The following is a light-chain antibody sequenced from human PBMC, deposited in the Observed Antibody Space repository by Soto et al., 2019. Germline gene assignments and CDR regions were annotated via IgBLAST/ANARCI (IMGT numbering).Light chain of an antibody. Sequence: QSALTQPASVSGSPGQSITISCTGTSSDVGGYNYVSWYQQHPGIAPKLMISEVSNRPSWVSNRFSGSKSGNTASLTISGLQAEDEADYYCSSYTSSSTLVFGGGTKLTVL. CDR1: SSDVGGYNY. J-gene: IGLJ2*01. V-gene: IGLV2-14*01. CDR2: EVS. CDR3: SSYTSSSTLV.